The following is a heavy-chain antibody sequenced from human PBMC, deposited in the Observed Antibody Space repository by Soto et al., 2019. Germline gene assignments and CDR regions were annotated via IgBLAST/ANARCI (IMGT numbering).Heavy chain of an antibody. J-gene: IGHJ4*02. Sequence: EVQLLESGGGLVQPGGSLRLSCAASGFTFSSYAMRWVRQAPGKGLEWVSAISGSGDSTYYADSVKGRFTTSRDNSKNPLYLQMTSLRADDTAVYYCARRGSGSYYDYWGQGTLVTVSS. D-gene: IGHD1-26*01. CDR3: ARRGSGSYYDY. V-gene: IGHV3-23*01. CDR2: ISGSGDST. CDR1: GFTFSSYA.